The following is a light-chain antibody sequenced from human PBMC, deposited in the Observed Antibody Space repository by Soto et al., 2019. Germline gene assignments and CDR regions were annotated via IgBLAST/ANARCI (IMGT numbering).Light chain of an antibody. Sequence: QSVLTQPPSVSGAPGQRVTISCTGRSSNIGADYDVHWYQHLPGTAPKLLIYGNNNRPSGVPDRFSGSKSGTSASLAITGLQAEDEADYYCQSYDSSLSGSVVFGGGTKLTVL. J-gene: IGLJ2*01. V-gene: IGLV1-40*01. CDR3: QSYDSSLSGSVV. CDR2: GNN. CDR1: SSNIGADYD.